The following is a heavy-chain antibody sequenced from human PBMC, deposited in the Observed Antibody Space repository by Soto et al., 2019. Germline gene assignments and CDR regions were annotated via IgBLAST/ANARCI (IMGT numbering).Heavy chain of an antibody. CDR2: INPSGDRT. CDR1: GFSFSDYF. J-gene: IGHJ4*02. V-gene: IGHV1-46*01. CDR3: ARVISGWYVGTDY. D-gene: IGHD6-19*01. Sequence: ASVKVSCKASGFSFSDYFMHWVRQAPGQGLERMGIINPSGDRTDYAQKFQGRVTITRDTSTSTAYMELSSLRSEDTAVYYCARVISGWYVGTDYWGQGTLVTVSS.